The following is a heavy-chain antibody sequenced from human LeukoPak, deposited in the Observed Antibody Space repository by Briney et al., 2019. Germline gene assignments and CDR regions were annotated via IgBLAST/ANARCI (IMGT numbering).Heavy chain of an antibody. CDR2: IGSGGST. V-gene: IGHV3-23*01. J-gene: IGHJ4*02. Sequence: GGSLRLSCAASGFTFSSYAMTWVRQAPGKGLEWVSSIGSGGSTFYADSVKGRFTISRDNSKNTLYLQMNSLRAEDTAVYYCAKLSPSSGWYPLFDYWGQGTLVTVSS. CDR3: AKLSPSSGWYPLFDY. D-gene: IGHD6-19*01. CDR1: GFTFSSYA.